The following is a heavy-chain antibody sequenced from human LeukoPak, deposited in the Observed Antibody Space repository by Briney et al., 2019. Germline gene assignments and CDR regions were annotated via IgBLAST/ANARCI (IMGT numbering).Heavy chain of an antibody. Sequence: ASVKVSCKASGCTLTGYYLHWVRQAPGQGLEWMGWIYPKTGGTSYAQKFQGRVTMTRDRAISTVYMELSSLGSDDTAVYYCARGIYSYSSPFDYWGQGTLVTVSS. CDR2: IYPKTGGT. CDR3: ARGIYSYSSPFDY. D-gene: IGHD2/OR15-2a*01. J-gene: IGHJ4*02. V-gene: IGHV1-2*02. CDR1: GCTLTGYY.